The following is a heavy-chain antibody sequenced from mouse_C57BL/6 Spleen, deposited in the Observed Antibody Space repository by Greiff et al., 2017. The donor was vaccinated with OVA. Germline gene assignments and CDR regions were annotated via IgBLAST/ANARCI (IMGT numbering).Heavy chain of an antibody. CDR2: IDPSDSYT. D-gene: IGHD1-1*01. J-gene: IGHJ2*01. V-gene: IGHV1-50*01. Sequence: QVQLQQPGAELVKPGASVTLSCKASGYTFTSYWMQWVKQRPGQGLAWIGEIDPSDSYTNYNQKFKGKATLTVDTSSSTAYMQLSSLTSEDSAVYYCARSAVVDYFDYWGQGTTLTVSS. CDR1: GYTFTSYW. CDR3: ARSAVVDYFDY.